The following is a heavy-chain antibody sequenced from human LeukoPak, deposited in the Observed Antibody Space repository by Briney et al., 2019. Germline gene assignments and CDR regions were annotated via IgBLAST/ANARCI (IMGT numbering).Heavy chain of an antibody. D-gene: IGHD5-24*01. V-gene: IGHV1-18*01. CDR2: ISAYNGNT. CDR3: ARRKPVEMATIYYYYGMDV. Sequence: ASVTVSCTASGYTFTSYGISWVRQAPGQGLEWMGWISAYNGNTNYAQKLQGRVTMTTDTSTSTAYMELRSLRSDDTAVYYCARRKPVEMATIYYYYGMDVWGQGTTVTVSS. CDR1: GYTFTSYG. J-gene: IGHJ6*02.